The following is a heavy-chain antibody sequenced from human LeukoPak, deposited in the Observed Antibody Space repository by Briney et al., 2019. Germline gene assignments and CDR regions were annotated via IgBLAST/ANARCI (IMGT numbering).Heavy chain of an antibody. Sequence: GSLRLSCAASGFTFSSYAMHWVRQAPGKGLEGVAVISYDGSNKYYADSVKGRFTISRDNSKNTLYLQMNSLRAEDTAVYYCARAETAPYYDFWSGLFDYWGQGTLVTVSS. CDR3: ARAETAPYYDFWSGLFDY. CDR1: GFTFSSYA. CDR2: ISYDGSNK. D-gene: IGHD3-3*01. J-gene: IGHJ4*02. V-gene: IGHV3-30-3*01.